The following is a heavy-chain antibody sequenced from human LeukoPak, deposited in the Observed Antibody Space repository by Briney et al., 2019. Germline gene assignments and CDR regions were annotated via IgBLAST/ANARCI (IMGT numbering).Heavy chain of an antibody. CDR1: GFTFNCHL. CDR3: ARAGDS. CDR2: IDGDGRST. Sequence: GSLRLSCTASGFTFNCHLVHWVRQASGKGLVWVSRIDGDGRSTSYADSVKGRFTISRDNAKNTLFLQMDSLRPEDTAFYYCARAGDSWGQGTLVTVSS. J-gene: IGHJ4*02. V-gene: IGHV3-74*01.